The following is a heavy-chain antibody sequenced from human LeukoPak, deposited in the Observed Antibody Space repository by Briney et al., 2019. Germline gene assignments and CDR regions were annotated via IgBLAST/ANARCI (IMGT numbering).Heavy chain of an antibody. D-gene: IGHD3-9*01. CDR3: ARHGLILTGYFY. Sequence: NASETLSLTCTVSGGSISNYYWSWIRQPAGKGLEWIGRIYTSGSTNYNPSLKSRVTMSVDTSKNQFSLKLSSVTAADTAVYYCARHGLILTGYFYWGQGTLVTVSS. CDR1: GGSISNYY. CDR2: IYTSGST. V-gene: IGHV4-4*07. J-gene: IGHJ4*02.